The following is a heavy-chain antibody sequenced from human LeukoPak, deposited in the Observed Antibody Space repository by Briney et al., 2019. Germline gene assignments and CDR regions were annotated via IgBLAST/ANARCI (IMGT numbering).Heavy chain of an antibody. CDR2: ISAYNGNT. D-gene: IGHD3-22*01. V-gene: IGHV1-18*01. CDR1: GYTFTSYG. Sequence: GASVKVSCKASGYTFTSYGISWVRQAPGQGLEWMGWISAYNGNTNYAQKLQGRVTMTTDTSTSTAYMELRSLRSDDTAVYYCARGSPFDSGYYYVAGSDFDYWGQGTLVTVSS. CDR3: ARGSPFDSGYYYVAGSDFDY. J-gene: IGHJ4*02.